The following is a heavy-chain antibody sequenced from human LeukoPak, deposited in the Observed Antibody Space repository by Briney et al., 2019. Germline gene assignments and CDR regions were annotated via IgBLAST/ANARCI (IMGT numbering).Heavy chain of an antibody. J-gene: IGHJ5*02. CDR2: IYYSGST. CDR1: CGSISSSSYY. D-gene: IGHD2-15*01. V-gene: IGHV4-39*01. CDR3: ARPKGRGYCSGGSCYSGWFDP. Sequence: SETLSLTCTVSCGSISSSSYYWGWIRQPPGKGLEWIGSIYYSGSTYYNPSLKSRVTISVDTSKNQFSLKLSSVTAADTAVYYCARPKGRGYCSGGSCYSGWFDPWGQGTLVTVSS.